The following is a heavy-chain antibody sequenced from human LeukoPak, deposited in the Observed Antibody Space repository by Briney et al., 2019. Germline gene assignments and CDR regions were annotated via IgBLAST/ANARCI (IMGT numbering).Heavy chain of an antibody. J-gene: IGHJ4*02. CDR2: ISSSSTI. Sequence: GGSLRLSCAASGFTFSSYGMTWVRQAPGKGLEWVSYISSSSTIYYADSVKGRFTISRDKLKNTLYLQMNSLRAEDTAVYYCAKGATIDGYFEYWGQGTLVTVSS. CDR1: GFTFSSYG. D-gene: IGHD5-12*01. V-gene: IGHV3-48*01. CDR3: AKGATIDGYFEY.